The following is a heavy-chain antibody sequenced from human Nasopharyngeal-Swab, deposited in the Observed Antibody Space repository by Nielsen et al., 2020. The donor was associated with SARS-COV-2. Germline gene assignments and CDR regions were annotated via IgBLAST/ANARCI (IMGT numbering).Heavy chain of an antibody. CDR1: GLSFSRYG. D-gene: IGHD5-24*01. CDR3: ARVRARDGYIFDY. V-gene: IGHV3-30*03. CDR2: ISSDGRRQ. J-gene: IGHJ4*02. Sequence: GESLKISCVASGLSFSRYGMHWVRQAPGKGLEWVAVISSDGRRQKCADSVKGRFTISRDSSKNTLYLQMNSLRAEDTAVYYCARVRARDGYIFDYWGQGTLVTVSS.